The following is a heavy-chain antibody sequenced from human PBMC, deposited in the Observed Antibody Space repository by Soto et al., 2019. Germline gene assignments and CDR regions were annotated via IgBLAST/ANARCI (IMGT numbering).Heavy chain of an antibody. CDR1: GYTFTGYY. D-gene: IGHD3-10*01. V-gene: IGHV1-2*02. Sequence: ASVKVSCKASGYTFTGYYMHWVRQAPGQGLEWMGWINLNSGGTNYAQKFQGRVTMTRDTSISTAYMELSRLRSDDTAVYYCASPDPFRYGSAPDLDAFDIWGQGTMVTVSS. J-gene: IGHJ3*02. CDR2: INLNSGGT. CDR3: ASPDPFRYGSAPDLDAFDI.